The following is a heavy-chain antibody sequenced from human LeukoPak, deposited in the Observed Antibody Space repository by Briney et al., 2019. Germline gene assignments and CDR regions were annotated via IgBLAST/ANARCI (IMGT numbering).Heavy chain of an antibody. CDR1: GYTFTGYY. CDR3: ARVKVANIVVVPAAKRYFDY. D-gene: IGHD2-2*01. J-gene: IGHJ4*02. CDR2: INPNSGGT. Sequence: GASVKVSCKASGYTFTGYYMHWVRQAPGQGLEWMGWINPNSGGTNYAQKFQGRVTMTRDTSISTAYMELSRLRSDDTAVYYCARVKVANIVVVPAAKRYFDYWGQGTLVTVSS. V-gene: IGHV1-2*02.